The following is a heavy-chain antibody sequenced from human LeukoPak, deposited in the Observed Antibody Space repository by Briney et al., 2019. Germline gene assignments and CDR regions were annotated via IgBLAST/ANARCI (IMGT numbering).Heavy chain of an antibody. J-gene: IGHJ3*02. CDR2: IYSSGST. Sequence: PGGSLRLSCAASGFTVSSNYMSWVRQAPGKGLEWVSVIYSSGSTYYADSVKGRFTISRDNSKNTLYLQMNSLRAEDTAVYYCAREYRGSRRSDAFDIRGQGTMVTVSS. CDR1: GFTVSSNY. CDR3: AREYRGSRRSDAFDI. V-gene: IGHV3-53*01. D-gene: IGHD3-10*01.